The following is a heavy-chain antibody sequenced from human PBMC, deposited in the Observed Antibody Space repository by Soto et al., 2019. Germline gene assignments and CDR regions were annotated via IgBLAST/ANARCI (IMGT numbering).Heavy chain of an antibody. Sequence: QVQLQESGPGLVEPSQTLSLTCTVSADSINSGGYYWSWFRQHPGKGLEWIVLIFYSGSTYYSPSLKSRVNIALEKSKNPFSLKLTSVTAADTAVYYCARAKRFLDWLSGNSWFDTWGQGTLVTVFS. CDR2: IFYSGST. D-gene: IGHD3-3*01. V-gene: IGHV4-31*03. CDR3: ARAKRFLDWLSGNSWFDT. J-gene: IGHJ5*02. CDR1: ADSINSGGYY.